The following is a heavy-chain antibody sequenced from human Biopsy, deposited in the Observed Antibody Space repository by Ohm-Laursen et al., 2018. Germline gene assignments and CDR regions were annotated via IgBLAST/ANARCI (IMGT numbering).Heavy chain of an antibody. Sequence: TLSLTCTVSGVSINGGRYYWNWIRHHPGKGLEWIGNIFYGANTYYNPSLKSRVTISVDTSKNQFSLKLSSVTAADTAVYYCARGDYFDSNGYFWFDPWGQGTLVTVSS. V-gene: IGHV4-31*03. CDR2: IFYGANT. CDR3: ARGDYFDSNGYFWFDP. J-gene: IGHJ5*02. D-gene: IGHD3-22*01. CDR1: GVSINGGRYY.